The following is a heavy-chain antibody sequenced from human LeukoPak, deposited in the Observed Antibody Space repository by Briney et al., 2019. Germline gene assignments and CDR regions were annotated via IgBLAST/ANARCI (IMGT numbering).Heavy chain of an antibody. V-gene: IGHV3-21*04. J-gene: IGHJ4*02. CDR1: GFTFSSYS. CDR3: ARASXYYYDSSGYSTGNDF. D-gene: IGHD3-22*01. CDR2: ISSSSSYI. Sequence: GXSLRXSCAASGFTFSSYSMNWVRQAPGKGLEWVSSISSSSSYIYYADSVKGRFTISRDNAKKSLYLQMNSLRAEDTALYYCARASXYYYDSSGYSTGNDFWGQGTLVTVSS.